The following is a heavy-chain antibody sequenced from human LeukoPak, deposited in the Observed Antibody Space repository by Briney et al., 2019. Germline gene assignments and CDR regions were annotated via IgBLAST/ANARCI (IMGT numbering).Heavy chain of an antibody. J-gene: IGHJ3*02. Sequence: PSETLSLTCAVYGGSVSGYYWSWIRQPPGKGLEWIGEINHSGSTNYNPSLKSRVTISVDTSTTQFSLKLSSVPAAATAVYYCARGRGLLWFRELLSQPDAFDIWGQGTMVTVSS. D-gene: IGHD3-10*01. CDR1: GGSVSGYY. CDR3: ARGRGLLWFRELLSQPDAFDI. V-gene: IGHV4-34*01. CDR2: INHSGST.